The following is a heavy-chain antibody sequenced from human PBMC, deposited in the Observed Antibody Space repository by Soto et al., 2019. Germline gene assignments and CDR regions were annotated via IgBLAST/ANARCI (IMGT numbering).Heavy chain of an antibody. J-gene: IGHJ6*02. D-gene: IGHD3-10*01. CDR3: AKDQDYYGSGSYWAYGMDV. CDR2: ISGSGGST. V-gene: IGHV3-23*01. CDR1: GFTFSSYA. Sequence: EVQLLESGGGLVQPGGSLRLSCAASGFTFSSYAMSWVRQAPGKGLEWVSTISGSGGSTYYADSVKGRFTISRDNSKNTLYLQMNSLRAADTAVYYCAKDQDYYGSGSYWAYGMDVWGQGTTVTVSS.